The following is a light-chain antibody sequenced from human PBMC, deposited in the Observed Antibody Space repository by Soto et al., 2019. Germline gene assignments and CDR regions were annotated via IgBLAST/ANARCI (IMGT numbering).Light chain of an antibody. CDR1: QTISSY. CDR2: AAS. Sequence: DIQMTQSPSSLSASVGDRVTITCRASQTISSYLNWYQQKPDKAPKLLIYAASSLQSGVPSRFSGSGSGTDFTLTISSLQPGDFATYYCQHSQSIPYTFGQGTKVEIK. V-gene: IGKV1-39*01. J-gene: IGKJ2*01. CDR3: QHSQSIPYT.